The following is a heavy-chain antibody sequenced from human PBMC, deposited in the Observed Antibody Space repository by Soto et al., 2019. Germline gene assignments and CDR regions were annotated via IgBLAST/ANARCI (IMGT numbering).Heavy chain of an antibody. V-gene: IGHV3-48*02. CDR3: ARVIMDV. J-gene: IGHJ6*02. CDR2: ISSSSSTI. CDR1: GYTFSPFW. Sequence: GGSLRLSCVASGYTFSPFWTHWVRQAPGKGLEWVSYISSSSSTIYYADSVKGRFTISRDNAKNSLYLQMNSLRDEDTAVYYCARVIMDVWGQGTTVTVSS.